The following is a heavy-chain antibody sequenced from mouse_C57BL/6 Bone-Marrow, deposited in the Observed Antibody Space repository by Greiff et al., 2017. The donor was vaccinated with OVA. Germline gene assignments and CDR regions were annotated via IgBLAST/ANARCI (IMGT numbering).Heavy chain of an antibody. Sequence: EVKLQESGGGLVQPGGSLKLSCAASGFTFSDYGMAWVRQAPRKGPEWVAFISNLAYSIYYADTVTGRFTISRENAKNTLYLEMSSLRSEDTAMYYCARHPIYYDYDGYAMDYWGQGTSVTVSS. J-gene: IGHJ4*01. V-gene: IGHV5-15*01. CDR2: ISNLAYSI. CDR3: ARHPIYYDYDGYAMDY. CDR1: GFTFSDYG. D-gene: IGHD2-4*01.